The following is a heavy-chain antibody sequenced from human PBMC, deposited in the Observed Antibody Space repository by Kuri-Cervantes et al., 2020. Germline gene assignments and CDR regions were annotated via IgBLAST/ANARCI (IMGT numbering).Heavy chain of an antibody. D-gene: IGHD6-13*01. J-gene: IGHJ5*02. V-gene: IGHV3-74*01. CDR2: INSDGSST. Sequence: GGSLRLSCAASGFTFSSYGMHRVRQAPGKGLVWVSRINSDGSSTSYADSVKGRFTISRDNAKNSLYLQMNSLRDEDTAVYYCASLYSSNWRNWFDPWGQGTLVTVSS. CDR1: GFTFSSYG. CDR3: ASLYSSNWRNWFDP.